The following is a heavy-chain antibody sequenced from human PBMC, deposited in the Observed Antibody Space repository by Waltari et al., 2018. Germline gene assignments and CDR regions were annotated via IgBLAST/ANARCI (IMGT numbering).Heavy chain of an antibody. J-gene: IGHJ4*02. Sequence: QVQLVQSGAEVKKPGSSVKVSCKASGGTFSSYAISWVRQAPGQGLEWMGGFIPILGTANSAQKFQGKVTITADKSTSAAYMELSSLSSEDTAVYYWARKLTPLRSAFDYWGQGTLVTVSS. CDR1: GGTFSSYA. V-gene: IGHV1-69*14. D-gene: IGHD3-9*01. CDR3: ARKLTPLRSAFDY. CDR2: FIPILGTA.